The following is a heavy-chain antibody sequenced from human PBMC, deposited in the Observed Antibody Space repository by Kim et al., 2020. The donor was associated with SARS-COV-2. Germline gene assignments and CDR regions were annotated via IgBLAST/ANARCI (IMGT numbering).Heavy chain of an antibody. D-gene: IGHD4-17*01. V-gene: IGHV3-11*05. J-gene: IGHJ4*01. CDR1: GFTFSDYY. Sequence: GGSLRLSCAASGFTFSDYYMSWIRQAPGKGLEWISSISATSHYTNYADSVKGRFTISRDNAQNSLYLQVNSLRAEDTAVYYCARDPHQCTVAKSYFFD. CDR2: ISATSHYT. CDR3: ARDPHQCTVAKSYFFD.